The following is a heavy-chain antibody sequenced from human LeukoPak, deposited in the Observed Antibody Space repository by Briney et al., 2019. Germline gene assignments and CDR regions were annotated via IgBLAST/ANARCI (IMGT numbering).Heavy chain of an antibody. D-gene: IGHD6-19*01. CDR3: ARGVYSSGWRFDY. CDR2: IYYSGST. J-gene: IGHJ4*02. V-gene: IGHV4-39*07. Sequence: PSETLSLTCTVSGGSISSSSYYWGWIRQPPGKGLEWIGSIYYSGSTYYNPSLKSRVTISVDTSKNQFSLKLSSVTAADTAVYYCARGVYSSGWRFDYWGQGTLVTVSS. CDR1: GGSISSSSYY.